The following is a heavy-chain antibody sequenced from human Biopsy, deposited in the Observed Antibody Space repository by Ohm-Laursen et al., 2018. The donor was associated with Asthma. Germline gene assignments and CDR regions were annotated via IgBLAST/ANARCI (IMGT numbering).Heavy chain of an antibody. Sequence: GASVKVSCKASGYTFTSYYIHWVRQAPGQGLEWAGIINPPTGDTSYAQKFLGRVTVTRDTSTSTVYMELSSLRSEDTAVYYCALSQFDYWGQGTLVTVSS. CDR2: INPPTGDT. CDR1: GYTFTSYY. CDR3: ALSQFDY. J-gene: IGHJ4*02. V-gene: IGHV1-46*01.